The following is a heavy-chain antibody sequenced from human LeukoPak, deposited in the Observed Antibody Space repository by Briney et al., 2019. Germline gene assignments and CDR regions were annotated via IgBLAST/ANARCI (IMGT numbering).Heavy chain of an antibody. Sequence: ASVKVSCKASGGTFSSYAISWVRQAPGQGLEWMGGIIPIFGTANYAQKFQGRVTITTDESTSTAYMELSSLRSEDTAVYYCARALTAAGTYNWFDPGAREPWSPSPQ. V-gene: IGHV1-69*05. CDR3: ARALTAAGTYNWFDP. CDR2: IIPIFGTA. D-gene: IGHD6-19*01. CDR1: GGTFSSYA. J-gene: IGHJ5*02.